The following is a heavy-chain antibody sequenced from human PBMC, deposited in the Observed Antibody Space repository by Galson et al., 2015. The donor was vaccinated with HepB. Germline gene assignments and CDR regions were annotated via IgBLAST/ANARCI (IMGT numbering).Heavy chain of an antibody. Sequence: CAISGDSVSSNSAAWNWIRQSPSRGLEWLGRTYYRSKWDNDYAVSVKSRITINPDTSKNQFSLQLNSVTPEDTAVYYCAREPFLYCSGGSCYGMDVWGQGTTVTVSS. V-gene: IGHV6-1*01. CDR3: AREPFLYCSGGSCYGMDV. J-gene: IGHJ6*02. D-gene: IGHD2-15*01. CDR2: TYYRSKWDN. CDR1: GDSVSSNSAA.